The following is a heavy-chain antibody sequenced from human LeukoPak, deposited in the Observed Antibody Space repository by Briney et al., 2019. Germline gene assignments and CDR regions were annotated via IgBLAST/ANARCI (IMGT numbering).Heavy chain of an antibody. CDR1: GYTLTELS. Sequence: ASVKVSCKVSGYTLTELSMHWVRQAPGKGLEWMGGFDPEDGETIYAQKFQGRVTMTEDTFTDTAYMELSSLRSEDTAVYYCARRAGRSGYYYFDYWGQGTLVTVSS. D-gene: IGHD3-22*01. V-gene: IGHV1-24*01. CDR3: ARRAGRSGYYYFDY. CDR2: FDPEDGET. J-gene: IGHJ4*02.